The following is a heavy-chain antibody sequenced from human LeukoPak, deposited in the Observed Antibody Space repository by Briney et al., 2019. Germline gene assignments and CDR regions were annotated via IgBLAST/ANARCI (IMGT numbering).Heavy chain of an antibody. D-gene: IGHD2-21*02. J-gene: IGHJ5*02. V-gene: IGHV4-59*01. Sequence: SETLSLTCTVSGGSISTYYWSWIRQPPGKGLEWIGYIYYSGSTNYNPSLKSRVTISVDTSKNQFSLKLSSVTAADTAVYYCAREEVEKYCGGDCPRNWFDPWGQGTLVTVSS. CDR2: IYYSGST. CDR3: AREEVEKYCGGDCPRNWFDP. CDR1: GGSISTYY.